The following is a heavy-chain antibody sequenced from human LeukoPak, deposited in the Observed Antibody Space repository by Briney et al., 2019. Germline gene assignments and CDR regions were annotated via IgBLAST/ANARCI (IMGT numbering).Heavy chain of an antibody. CDR2: INHSGST. CDR1: GGSFSGYY. J-gene: IGHJ3*02. D-gene: IGHD3-16*02. CDR3: ARHRARYDYVWGSYRYTGLEAFDI. Sequence: PSETLSLTCAVYGGSFSGYYWSWIRQPPGKGLEWIGEINHSGSTNYNPSLKSRVTISVDTSKNQFSLKLSSVTAADTAVYYCARHRARYDYVWGSYRYTGLEAFDIWGQGTMVTVSS. V-gene: IGHV4-34*01.